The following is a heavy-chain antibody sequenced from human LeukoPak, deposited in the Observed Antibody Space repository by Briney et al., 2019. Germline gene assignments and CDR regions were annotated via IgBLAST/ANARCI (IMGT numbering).Heavy chain of an antibody. CDR3: ARDDGGYGDYPHWHDAFDI. CDR1: GYTFTSYG. V-gene: IGHV1-18*01. J-gene: IGHJ3*02. Sequence: ASVKVSCKASGYTFTSYGISWVRQAPGQGLEWMGWISAYNGNTNYAQKLQGRVTMTTDTSTSTAYMELRSLRSDDTAVYYCARDDGGYGDYPHWHDAFDIWGQGTMVTVSS. D-gene: IGHD4-17*01. CDR2: ISAYNGNT.